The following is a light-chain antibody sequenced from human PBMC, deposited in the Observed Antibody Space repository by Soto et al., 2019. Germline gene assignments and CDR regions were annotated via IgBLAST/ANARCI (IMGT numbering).Light chain of an antibody. J-gene: IGKJ4*01. CDR2: GAS. Sequence: EIVMTQSPATLSVSPGERATLSCRASQSVSSNLAWYQQKPGQAPRLLIYGASTRATGIPARFSGSGSGTDFTLTISSLEPEDFAVYYCQQRSHGLTFGGGTKVDIK. V-gene: IGKV3-15*01. CDR3: QQRSHGLT. CDR1: QSVSSN.